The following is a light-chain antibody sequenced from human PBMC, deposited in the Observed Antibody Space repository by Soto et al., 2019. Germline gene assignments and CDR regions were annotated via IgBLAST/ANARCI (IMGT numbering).Light chain of an antibody. CDR3: AAWDDSLSGVV. J-gene: IGLJ2*01. CDR2: SNT. Sequence: QSVLTQRPSASGTPGQRVTISCSGSSSNMGSNSVHWYKQLPGTAPKLLIYSNTQRPSGVPDRFAGSKSGTSASLAISGLRSEDEADYYCAAWDDSLSGVVFGEGTKLTVL. V-gene: IGLV1-47*01. CDR1: SSNMGSNS.